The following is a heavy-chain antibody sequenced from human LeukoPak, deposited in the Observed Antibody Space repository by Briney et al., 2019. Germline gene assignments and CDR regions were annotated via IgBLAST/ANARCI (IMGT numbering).Heavy chain of an antibody. V-gene: IGHV3-74*01. CDR3: ARGGLGSFDY. J-gene: IGHJ4*02. D-gene: IGHD7-27*01. CDR2: ISNDGSST. Sequence: GGSLRLSCAASGFTFSSHWMHWVRQAPGKGLVWLSRISNDGSSTTYADSVKGRFTISRDNAENTLYLHMNSLRAEDTAVYYCARGGLGSFDYWGQGTLVTVSA. CDR1: GFTFSSHW.